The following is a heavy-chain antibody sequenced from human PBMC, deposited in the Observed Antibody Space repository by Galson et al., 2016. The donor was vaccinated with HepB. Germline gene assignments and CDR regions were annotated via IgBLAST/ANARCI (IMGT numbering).Heavy chain of an antibody. D-gene: IGHD2-15*01. CDR2: IYSGGST. CDR1: GLTFSRFW. CDR3: ARNRHCSGGSCYGA. J-gene: IGHJ5*02. Sequence: SCAASGLTFSRFWMAWVRQAPGKGLEWVSLIYSGGSTYYADSVKGRFTISRDSSKNTLYLQMNSLRAEDTAVYYCARNRHCSGGSCYGAWGQGTLVTVSS. V-gene: IGHV3-66*01.